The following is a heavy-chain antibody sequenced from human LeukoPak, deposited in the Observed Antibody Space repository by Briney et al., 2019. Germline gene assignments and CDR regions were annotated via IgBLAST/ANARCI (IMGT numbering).Heavy chain of an antibody. V-gene: IGHV4-34*01. CDR1: GGSFSGYY. Sequence: SETLSLTCAVYGGSFSGYYWSWIRQPPGKGLEWIGEINHSGSTNYNPSLKSRVTISVDTSKNQFSLKLSSVTAADTAVYYCAAITMVRGVPYDWFDLWGQGTLVTVSS. CDR3: AAITMVRGVPYDWFDL. D-gene: IGHD3-10*01. J-gene: IGHJ5*02. CDR2: INHSGST.